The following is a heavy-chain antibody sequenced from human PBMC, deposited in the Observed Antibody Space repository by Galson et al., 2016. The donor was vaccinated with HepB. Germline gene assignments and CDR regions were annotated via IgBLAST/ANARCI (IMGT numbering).Heavy chain of an antibody. J-gene: IGHJ2*01. CDR3: AREDYSSGWPLNWYFDL. Sequence: CAISGDSVSSNSAAWNWIRQSPSRGLEWLGRTYYRSKWYNDYAVSVKSRITINPGTSKNQLSPQLNSVTPEDTAVYYCAREDYSSGWPLNWYFDLWGRGTRGGVSS. CDR2: TYYRSKWYN. V-gene: IGHV6-1*01. CDR1: GDSVSSNSAA. D-gene: IGHD6-19*01.